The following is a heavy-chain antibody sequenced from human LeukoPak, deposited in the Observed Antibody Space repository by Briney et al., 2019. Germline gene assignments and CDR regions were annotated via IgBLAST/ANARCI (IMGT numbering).Heavy chain of an antibody. V-gene: IGHV4-38-2*01. D-gene: IGHD2/OR15-2a*01. CDR1: GYSISSGYY. Sequence: SETLSLTCAVSGYSISSGYYWGWIRQPPGKGLEWIGSIYHSGSTYYNPSLKSRVTISVDTSKNQFSLKLSSVTAADTAVYYCARTFYSSPNNWFDPWGQGTLVTVSS. J-gene: IGHJ5*02. CDR3: ARTFYSSPNNWFDP. CDR2: IYHSGST.